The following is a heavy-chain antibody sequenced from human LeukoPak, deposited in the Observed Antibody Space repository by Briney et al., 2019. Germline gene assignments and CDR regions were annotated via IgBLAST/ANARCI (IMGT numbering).Heavy chain of an antibody. CDR1: GGSFSGYY. D-gene: IGHD6-13*01. Sequence: SETLSLTCAVYGGSFSGYYWSWIRQPPGKGLEWIGEINHSGSTNYNASLKSRVTISVDTSKNQFSLKLSSVTAADTAVYYCARGKRGYSSSWYDYWGQGTLVTVSS. CDR3: ARGKRGYSSSWYDY. V-gene: IGHV4-34*01. J-gene: IGHJ4*02. CDR2: INHSGST.